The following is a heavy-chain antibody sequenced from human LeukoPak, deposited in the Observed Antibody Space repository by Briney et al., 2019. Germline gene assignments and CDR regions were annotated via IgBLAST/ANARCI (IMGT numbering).Heavy chain of an antibody. J-gene: IGHJ6*03. CDR3: ASSGWYRRWSSYYYYMDV. Sequence: SETLSLTCAVSVYSINSGYYWVWIRQPPGKGLEWIGSIYHSGSTYYNPSLKSRVTISVDTSKNQFSLKLSSVTAADTAVYYCASSGWYRRWSSYYYYMDVWGKGTTVTVSS. CDR1: VYSINSGYY. D-gene: IGHD6-19*01. V-gene: IGHV4-38-2*01. CDR2: IYHSGST.